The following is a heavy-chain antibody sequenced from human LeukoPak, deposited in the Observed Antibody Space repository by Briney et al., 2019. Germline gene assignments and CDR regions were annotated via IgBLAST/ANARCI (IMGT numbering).Heavy chain of an antibody. D-gene: IGHD2-21*01. Sequence: PGGSLRLSCAAAGFTFSTYGVQWVRQAPGKGLEWVAFITSDGTNIYYADSVKGRFTISRDNSKSTLYLQMNSLRVEDTAIYYCAKDHKGEGNRYFDYWGQGTLVTASS. J-gene: IGHJ4*02. V-gene: IGHV3-30*02. CDR2: ITSDGTNI. CDR1: GFTFSTYG. CDR3: AKDHKGEGNRYFDY.